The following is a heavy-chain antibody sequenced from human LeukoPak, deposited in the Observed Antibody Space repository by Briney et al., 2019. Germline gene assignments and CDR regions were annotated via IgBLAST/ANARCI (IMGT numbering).Heavy chain of an antibody. CDR2: INHSGST. V-gene: IGHV4-34*01. J-gene: IGHJ4*02. CDR3: ARGLYGDYFLFDL. CDR1: GGSFSGYF. D-gene: IGHD4-17*01. Sequence: SETLSLTCAVYGGSFSGYFWTWIRQPPGKGLEWIGEINHSGSTNYNPSLKSRVTISADTSKNQFSLKLSSVTAADTAVYYCARGLYGDYFLFDLWGQGTLVTVSS.